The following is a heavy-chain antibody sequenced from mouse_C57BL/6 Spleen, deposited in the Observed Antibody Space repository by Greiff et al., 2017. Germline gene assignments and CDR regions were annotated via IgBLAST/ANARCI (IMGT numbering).Heavy chain of an antibody. CDR3: ARKQGDY. J-gene: IGHJ2*01. Sequence: EVKLMESGGGLVKPGGSLKLSCAASGFTFSDYGMHWVRQAPEKGLGWVAYISSGSSTIYYADTVKGRFTISRDNAKNTLFLQMTSLRSEDTAMYYCARKQGDYWGQGTTLTVSS. CDR2: ISSGSSTI. V-gene: IGHV5-17*01. CDR1: GFTFSDYG.